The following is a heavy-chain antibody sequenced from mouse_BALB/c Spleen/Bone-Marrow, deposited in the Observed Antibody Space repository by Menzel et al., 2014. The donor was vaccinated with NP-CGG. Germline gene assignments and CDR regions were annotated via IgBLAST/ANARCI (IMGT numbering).Heavy chain of an antibody. D-gene: IGHD2-4*01. CDR2: ISDGGSYI. Sequence: EVQLQESGGGLVKPGGSLKLSCAASGSSFSDSYMYWVRQNPEKRLVWVVTISDGGSYIYYPDCAKGGLTISRDIAKNQLDPQMKSFEVEGTGKYYCVRDWGLRPYWFLEVRGAGTPGPGS. V-gene: IGHV5-4*02. J-gene: IGHJ1*01. CDR1: GSSFSDSY. CDR3: VRDWGLRPYWFLEV.